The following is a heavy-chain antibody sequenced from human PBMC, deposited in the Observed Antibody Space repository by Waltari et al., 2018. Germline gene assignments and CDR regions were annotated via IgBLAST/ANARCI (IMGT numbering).Heavy chain of an antibody. D-gene: IGHD6-13*01. J-gene: IGHJ4*02. CDR1: GGSISSGGYY. CDR3: ARCLAAAPGGV. V-gene: IGHV4-31*03. Sequence: QVQLQESGPGLVKPSQTLSLTCTVSGGSISSGGYYWSWLRQHPGKGLEWIGYIYYSGSTDYNPSLKSRVTISVDTSKNQFSLKLSSVTAADTAVYYCARCLAAAPGGVWGQGTLVTVSS. CDR2: IYYSGST.